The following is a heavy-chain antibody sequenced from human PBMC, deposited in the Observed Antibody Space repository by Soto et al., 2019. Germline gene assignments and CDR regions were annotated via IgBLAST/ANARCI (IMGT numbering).Heavy chain of an antibody. CDR3: ARGYSSGWTPYFDY. CDR1: GFSFSSYS. J-gene: IGHJ4*02. D-gene: IGHD6-19*01. CDR2: ISSSSSTI. Sequence: PGGSLRLSCAASGFSFSSYSMNWVRQAPGKGLEWVSYISSSSSTIYYADSVKGRFTISRDNAKNSLYLQMNSLRAEDTAVYYCARGYSSGWTPYFDYWGQGTLVTVSS. V-gene: IGHV3-48*01.